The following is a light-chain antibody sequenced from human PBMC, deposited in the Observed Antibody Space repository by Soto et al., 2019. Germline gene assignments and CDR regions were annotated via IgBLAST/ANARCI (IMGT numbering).Light chain of an antibody. J-gene: IGKJ1*01. CDR3: QQYNSYRT. Sequence: DIQMTQAPSSLSASVGDRVTITCQASQDISNYLNWYQQKPGKAPKLLIYKASSLESEVPSRFSGSGSGTEFTLTISSLQPDDFATYYCQQYNSYRTFGQGTKVDI. CDR1: QDISNY. V-gene: IGKV1-5*03. CDR2: KAS.